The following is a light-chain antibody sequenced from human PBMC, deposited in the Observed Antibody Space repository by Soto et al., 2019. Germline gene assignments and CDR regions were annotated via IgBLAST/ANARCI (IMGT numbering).Light chain of an antibody. J-gene: IGKJ1*01. Sequence: VLTQSPDSLSLSPGERATLSCRASQYISTKLAWYQQKPGQAPRLLFSGAFNRATDTPDRFSGSGSGTDFTLIISGVEAEDFAMYYCHQRQSWPRTFGQGTKVDIK. CDR1: QYISTK. CDR3: HQRQSWPRT. V-gene: IGKV3D-11*03. CDR2: GAF.